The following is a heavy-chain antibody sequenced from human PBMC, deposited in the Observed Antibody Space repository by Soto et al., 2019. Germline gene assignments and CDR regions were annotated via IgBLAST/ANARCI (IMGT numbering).Heavy chain of an antibody. CDR1: GYRFMSYG. D-gene: IGHD3-10*01. J-gene: IGHJ4*02. Sequence: ASLKASCKASGYRFMSYGVNWVRQAPGQGLEWMGWISPWKGNTNYAQSFQGRVTMTTDTSTSTAYMELRSLTSDDTAVYYCARDLDPSGSYYTDYWGPGTLVTVSS. CDR3: ARDLDPSGSYYTDY. V-gene: IGHV1-18*04. CDR2: ISPWKGNT.